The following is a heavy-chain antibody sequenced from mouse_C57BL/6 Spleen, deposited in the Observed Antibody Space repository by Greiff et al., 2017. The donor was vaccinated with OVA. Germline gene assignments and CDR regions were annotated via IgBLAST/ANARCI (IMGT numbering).Heavy chain of an antibody. CDR2: IRLKSDNYAT. D-gene: IGHD2-2*01. CDR3: TGEVTTSFPYYFDY. CDR1: GFTFSNYW. V-gene: IGHV6-3*01. Sequence: EVQLVESGGGLVQPGGSMKLSCVASGFTFSNYWMNWVRQSPEKGLEWVAQIRLKSDNYATHYAESVKGRFTISRDDSKSSVYLQMNNLRAEDTGIYYCTGEVTTSFPYYFDYWGQGTTLTVSS. J-gene: IGHJ2*01.